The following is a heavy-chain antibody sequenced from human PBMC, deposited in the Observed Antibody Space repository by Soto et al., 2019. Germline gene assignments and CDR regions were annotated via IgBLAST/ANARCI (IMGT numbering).Heavy chain of an antibody. CDR2: ISSTTNYI. CDR3: ARESEDLTSNFDY. J-gene: IGHJ4*02. CDR1: GFNLKDYG. Sequence: PGGSLRLSCSASGFNLKDYGMHWVRQAPGKGLEWVSSISSTTNYIYYGDSMKGRFTISRDNAKNSLYLEMNSLRAEDTAVYYCARESEDLTSNFDYWGQGTLVTVSS. V-gene: IGHV3-21*06.